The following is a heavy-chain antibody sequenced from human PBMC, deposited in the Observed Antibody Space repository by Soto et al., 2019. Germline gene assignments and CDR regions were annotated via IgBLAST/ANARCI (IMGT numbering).Heavy chain of an antibody. D-gene: IGHD1-1*01. CDR3: ARDFGSAGTTLYYYYGMDV. CDR2: IDPSDSYT. Sequence: PGESLKISCKGSGYSFTSYWISWVRQMPGKGLEWMGRIDPSDSYTNYSPSFQGHVTISADKSISTAYLQWSSLKASDTAMYYCARDFGSAGTTLYYYYGMDVWGQGTTVTVSS. J-gene: IGHJ6*02. V-gene: IGHV5-10-1*01. CDR1: GYSFTSYW.